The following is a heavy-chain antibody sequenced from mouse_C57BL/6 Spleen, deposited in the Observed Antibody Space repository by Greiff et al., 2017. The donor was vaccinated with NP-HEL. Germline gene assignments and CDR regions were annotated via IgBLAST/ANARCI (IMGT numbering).Heavy chain of an antibody. D-gene: IGHD2-1*01. CDR2: IYPGSGST. Sequence: QVQLQQPGAELVKPGASVKMSCKASGYTFTSYWITWVKQRPGQGLEWIGDIYPGSGSTNYNEKFKSKATLTVDTSSSTAYMQLSSLTSEDSAVYYCARSYGKKDAMDYWGQGTSVTVSS. CDR1: GYTFTSYW. V-gene: IGHV1-55*01. J-gene: IGHJ4*01. CDR3: ARSYGKKDAMDY.